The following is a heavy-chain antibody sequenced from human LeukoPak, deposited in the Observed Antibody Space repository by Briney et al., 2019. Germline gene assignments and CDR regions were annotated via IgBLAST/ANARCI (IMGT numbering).Heavy chain of an antibody. Sequence: SETLSLTCTVSGCSISSSSYYWGWIRPPPGKGLEWIGEVHLDGRTNYNPSLKSRLVLSADLPENHISLKLTSVTAADTAVYYCAREGGFCRPLDYAGQGTLVTVSS. V-gene: IGHV4-39*07. D-gene: IGHD6-25*01. CDR3: AREGGFCRPLDY. CDR1: GCSISSSSYY. CDR2: VHLDGRT. J-gene: IGHJ4*02.